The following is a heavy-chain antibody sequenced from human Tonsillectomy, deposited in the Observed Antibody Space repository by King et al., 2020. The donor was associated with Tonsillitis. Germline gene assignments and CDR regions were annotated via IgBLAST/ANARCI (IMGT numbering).Heavy chain of an antibody. V-gene: IGHV3-9*01. Sequence: VQLVESGGGLGQPGRSLRLSCAASGFTFDDYAMHWVRQAPGKGLEWVSGIGWSSGSIGDADSVKGRLTISRENAKDSLYLQMNRLGVGDTALDYCAKDRGSGGYGEGADAFDIWGQGTMVTVSS. CDR1: GFTFDDYA. J-gene: IGHJ3*02. D-gene: IGHD1-26*01. CDR2: IGWSSGSI. CDR3: AKDRGSGGYGEGADAFDI.